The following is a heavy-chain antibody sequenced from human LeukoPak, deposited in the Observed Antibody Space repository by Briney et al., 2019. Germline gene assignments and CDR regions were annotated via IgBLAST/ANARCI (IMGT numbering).Heavy chain of an antibody. V-gene: IGHV4-61*10. CDR1: GDSIGRGSYY. CDR3: AREWGLQEDYFDY. J-gene: IGHJ4*02. CDR2: IFNTGST. D-gene: IGHD1-26*01. Sequence: SETLSLTCAVSGDSIGRGSYYWGWIRQPAGKAPEWIGRIFNTGSTSYNPSLKSRVTISVDTSKNQFSLKLSSVTAADTAVYCCAREWGLQEDYFDYWGQGTLVTVSS.